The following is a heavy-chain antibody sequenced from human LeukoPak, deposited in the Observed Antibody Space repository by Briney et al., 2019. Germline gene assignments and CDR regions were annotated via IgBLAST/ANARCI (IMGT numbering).Heavy chain of an antibody. V-gene: IGHV3-30*02. CDR2: IRYDGNNK. CDR3: AKGQRGFDC. CDR1: GITFSNYG. J-gene: IGHJ4*02. Sequence: GGSLRLSCGASGITFSNYGMHWVRQAPGKGLEWVAFIRYDGNNKHYADSVKGRFTISRDNSKSTLYLQINSLRAEDTALYYCAKGQRGFDCWGQGTLVTVSS. D-gene: IGHD1-1*01.